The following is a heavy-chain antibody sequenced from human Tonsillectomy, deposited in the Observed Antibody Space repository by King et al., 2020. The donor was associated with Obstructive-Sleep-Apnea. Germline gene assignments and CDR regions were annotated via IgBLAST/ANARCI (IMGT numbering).Heavy chain of an antibody. CDR3: AKLWFGEPPAFDI. J-gene: IGHJ3*02. Sequence: VQLVESGGGVVQPGRSLRLSCAASGFTFSSYGMHWVRQAPVKGLEWLAVISYDGSNKYFADSVKGRFTISRDNSKNTLYLQMNSLRAEDTAVYYCAKLWFGEPPAFDIWGQGTMVTVSS. D-gene: IGHD3-10*01. CDR1: GFTFSSYG. V-gene: IGHV3-30*18. CDR2: ISYDGSNK.